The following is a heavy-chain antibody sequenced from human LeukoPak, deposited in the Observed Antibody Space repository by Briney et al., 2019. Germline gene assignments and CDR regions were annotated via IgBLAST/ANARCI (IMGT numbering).Heavy chain of an antibody. D-gene: IGHD2-21*01. V-gene: IGHV4-61*09. CDR3: ARGGIPDY. Sequence: SETLSLTCTVSGGSISSGSYYWSWIRQPAGKGLEWIGHIYTSGSTNYNPSLKSRVTILVDTSRNQFSLKLSSVTAADTALYYCARGGIPDYWGQGILVTVSS. CDR2: IYTSGST. J-gene: IGHJ4*02. CDR1: GGSISSGSYY.